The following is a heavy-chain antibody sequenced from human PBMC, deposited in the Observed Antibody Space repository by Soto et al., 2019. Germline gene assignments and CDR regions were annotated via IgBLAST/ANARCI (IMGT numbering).Heavy chain of an antibody. CDR1: GGSISNFY. D-gene: IGHD2-8*01. V-gene: IGHV4-59*01. CDR2: ISYSGNT. Sequence: PSETLSLTCTVSGGSISNFYWSWIRRPPGKGLEWIGYISYSGNTNYNPSLKSRVSISVDTSKNQFSLNLTSVTAADTAVYYWARAPMGLTRSYFDSWGQGALVTVSS. CDR3: ARAPMGLTRSYFDS. J-gene: IGHJ4*02.